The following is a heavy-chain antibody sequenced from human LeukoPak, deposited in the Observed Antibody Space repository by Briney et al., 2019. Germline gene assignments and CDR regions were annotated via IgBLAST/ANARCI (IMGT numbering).Heavy chain of an antibody. J-gene: IGHJ4*02. CDR2: IYGGDAA. D-gene: IGHD6-13*01. Sequence: GGSLRLSCAASGINVSSNYMTWIRQAPGKGLEWVSLIYGGDAAYYAESVRGRFMISRDNLKNTLFLQMNSLRVEDTAVYYCVTSTGQQFIPYDYWGQGAHVTVSS. CDR1: GINVSSNY. V-gene: IGHV3-66*02. CDR3: VTSTGQQFIPYDY.